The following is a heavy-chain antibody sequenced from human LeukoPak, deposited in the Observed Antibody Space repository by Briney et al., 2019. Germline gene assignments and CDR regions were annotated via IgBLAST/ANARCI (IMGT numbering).Heavy chain of an antibody. CDR2: IYSSGST. CDR1: NDSINSGTSF. V-gene: IGHV4-61*10. Sequence: SETLSLTCTVSNDSINSGTSFWSWIRQPAGKGLEWIGRIYSSGSTNYNPSLKSRVTTSVDTSKNQFSLKLSSVTAADTAVYYCAGIDYYHMDVWGKGTTVTISS. J-gene: IGHJ6*03. CDR3: AGIDYYHMDV.